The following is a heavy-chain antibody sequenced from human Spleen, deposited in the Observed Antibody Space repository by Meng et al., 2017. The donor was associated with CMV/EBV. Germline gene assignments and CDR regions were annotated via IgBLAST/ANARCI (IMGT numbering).Heavy chain of an antibody. J-gene: IGHJ3*02. V-gene: IGHV5-51*01. Sequence: GESLKISCKGSGYSFTNYWIGWVRQMPGKGLEWMGIIYPDDSDTRYSPSFQGHVTISADKSISSAYLQWSSLKASDTAIYYCARCLYYFGSGSLGAFDIWDQGTLVTVSS. CDR2: IYPDDSDT. CDR3: ARCLYYFGSGSLGAFDI. D-gene: IGHD3-10*01. CDR1: GYSFTNYW.